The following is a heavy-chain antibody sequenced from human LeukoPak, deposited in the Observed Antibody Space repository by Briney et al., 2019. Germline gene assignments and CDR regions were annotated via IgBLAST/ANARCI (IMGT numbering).Heavy chain of an antibody. J-gene: IGHJ6*03. CDR2: IHYSGST. CDR3: ARTTEGGYTYGYFYYYYMDV. D-gene: IGHD5-18*01. CDR1: GGSISSYY. V-gene: IGHV4-59*01. Sequence: PSETLSLTCTVSGGSISSYYWSWIRQPPGKGLEWIGYIHYSGSTNYNPSLKSRVTISVDTSKNQFSLKLSSVTAADTAVYYCARTTEGGYTYGYFYYYYMDVWGKGTTVTISS.